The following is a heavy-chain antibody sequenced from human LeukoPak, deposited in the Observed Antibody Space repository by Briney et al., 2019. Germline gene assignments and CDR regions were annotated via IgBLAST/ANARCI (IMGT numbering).Heavy chain of an antibody. V-gene: IGHV5-10-1*01. CDR3: ATGAQFCSSTSCCFDY. Sequence: GESLRISCKGSGYSFTSYWISWVRQMPGKGLEWMGRIDPSDSYTNYSPSFQGHVTISADKSISTAYLQWSSLKASDTAMYYCATGAQFCSSTSCCFDYWGQETLVTVSS. J-gene: IGHJ4*02. D-gene: IGHD2-2*01. CDR1: GYSFTSYW. CDR2: IDPSDSYT.